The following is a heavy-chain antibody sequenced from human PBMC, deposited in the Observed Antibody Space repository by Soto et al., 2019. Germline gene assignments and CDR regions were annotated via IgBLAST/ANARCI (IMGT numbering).Heavy chain of an antibody. D-gene: IGHD3-22*01. J-gene: IGHJ4*02. CDR2: VDYTGST. CDR1: GASVGGHY. V-gene: IGHV4-59*02. CDR3: AWRNYFESRGYNHFDY. Sequence: QVQLQESGPGLVKPSETLSLTCQVSGASVGGHYWSWIRQPPGKGLVWIGFVDYTGSTKTNPFLKSLVPTSLDTSNSQLSLRLRAVTAADTAVYFCAWRNYFESRGYNHFDYWGQGMLVTVSS.